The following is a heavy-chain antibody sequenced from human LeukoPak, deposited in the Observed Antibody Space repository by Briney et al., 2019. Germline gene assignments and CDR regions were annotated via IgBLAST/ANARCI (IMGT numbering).Heavy chain of an antibody. D-gene: IGHD6-6*01. V-gene: IGHV3-9*01. Sequence: HPGRSLRLSCAASGFTFDDYAMHWVRQAPGKGLEWVSGISWNSGSIGYADSVKGRFTISRDNAKNSLYLQMNSLRAEDTALYYWAKDFFSSSSCPDYWGQGTLVTVSS. CDR1: GFTFDDYA. CDR2: ISWNSGSI. J-gene: IGHJ4*02. CDR3: AKDFFSSSSCPDY.